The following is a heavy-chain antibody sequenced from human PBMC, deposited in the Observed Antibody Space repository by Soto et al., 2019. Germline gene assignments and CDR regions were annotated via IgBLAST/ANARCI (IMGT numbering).Heavy chain of an antibody. CDR1: GFTFRSYV. CDR3: ARWGTTGGLEV. J-gene: IGHJ4*02. CDR2: TSYDGSGQ. D-gene: IGHD3-16*01. Sequence: QVQLVESGGGVVQPGTSLRVSCVGSGFTFRSYVIHLVRQAPGKGLEWVALTSYDGSGQYYGDSVRGRFTISRDNSRNTVDLQMDSLRLEDTALYYCARWGTTGGLEVWGQGTLVFVSS. V-gene: IGHV3-30*19.